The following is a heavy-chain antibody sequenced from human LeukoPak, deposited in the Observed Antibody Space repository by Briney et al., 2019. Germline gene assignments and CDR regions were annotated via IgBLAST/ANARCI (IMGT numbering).Heavy chain of an antibody. V-gene: IGHV3-30*02. Sequence: GGSLRLSCGAPGFNFDDFGMHWGRRTPDKGVEWLTFITKDGYIQNYADSVKGRFTASRHNSQKTVYLQMNSLRTDDTALYYCVKPWAMYIAASGTHFDSWGQGNVGAVS. CDR3: VKPWAMYIAASGTHFDS. CDR1: GFNFDDFG. J-gene: IGHJ4*02. CDR2: ITKDGYIQ. D-gene: IGHD2-15*01.